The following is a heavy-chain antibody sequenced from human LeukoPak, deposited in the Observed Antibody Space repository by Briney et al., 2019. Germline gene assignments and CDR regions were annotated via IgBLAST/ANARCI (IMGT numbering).Heavy chain of an antibody. CDR1: GYSFNSKW. D-gene: IGHD6-13*01. CDR2: IFPDDSDI. J-gene: IGHJ4*02. CDR3: ARHRGLAAAGTLADY. Sequence: GESLKISCKGSGYSFNSKWIGWVRQMPGKGLEWMGMIFPDDSDIRYSPSFQGQVTISVDKSTSTAYLQRSSLKASDTAMYYCARHRGLAAAGTLADYWGQGTLVTVSS. V-gene: IGHV5-51*01.